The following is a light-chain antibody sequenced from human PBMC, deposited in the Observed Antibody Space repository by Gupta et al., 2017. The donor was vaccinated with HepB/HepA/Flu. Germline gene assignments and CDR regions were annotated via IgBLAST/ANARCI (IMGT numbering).Light chain of an antibody. CDR1: QSLVYGDGNTY. CDR3: MLATHGPPGGS. J-gene: IGKJ2*04. V-gene: IGKV2-30*01. CDR2: RIS. Sequence: DVVMTQSPLSLSVTLGQPASISCRSSQSLVYGDGNTYFNWFHQRPGQSPRRLIYRISNRDSGVPDRFSGSGAGTDFTLNISRGEAEDVGVYYCMLATHGPPGGSFGQGTKLEI.